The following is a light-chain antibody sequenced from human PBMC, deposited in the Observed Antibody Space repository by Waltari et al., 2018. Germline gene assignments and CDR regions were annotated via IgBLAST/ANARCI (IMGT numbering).Light chain of an antibody. CDR1: QSVSRA. Sequence: EIVLTQSPGTLSLSPGERATLSCSASQSVSRALAWYQQKPGQAPSLLIYAASTRATGVPDRFSGSGSGTDFSLTISRLDPEDFAVYYCQHYVNLPVTFGQGTKVEI. CDR2: AAS. V-gene: IGKV3-20*01. CDR3: QHYVNLPVT. J-gene: IGKJ1*01.